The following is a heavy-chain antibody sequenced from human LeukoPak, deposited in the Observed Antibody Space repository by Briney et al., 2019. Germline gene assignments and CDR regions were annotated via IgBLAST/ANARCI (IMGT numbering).Heavy chain of an antibody. D-gene: IGHD2-2*01. CDR3: AREYQLPPYNWFDP. Sequence: GGSLRLSCAASGFTFSSYAMSWVRQAPGKGLEWVSAISGSGGSTYYADSVKGRFTISRDNSKNTLYLQMNSLRAEDTAIYYCAREYQLPPYNWFDPWGQGTLVTVSS. CDR1: GFTFSSYA. V-gene: IGHV3-23*01. J-gene: IGHJ5*02. CDR2: ISGSGGST.